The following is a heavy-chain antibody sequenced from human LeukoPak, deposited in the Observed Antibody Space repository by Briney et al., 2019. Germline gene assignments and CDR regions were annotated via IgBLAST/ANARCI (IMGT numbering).Heavy chain of an antibody. CDR3: ARHRSDTGGKKGVNWFDP. Sequence: SETLSLTCSVSGGSINNYYWSWIRQPPGKGLEWLGNIYFGGTTDYNSSLKSRLIISVDTFKNQLSLNLQSVTAADTATYYCARHRSDTGGKKGVNWFDPWGQGTLVTVSS. D-gene: IGHD4-23*01. CDR2: IYFGGTT. V-gene: IGHV4-59*01. CDR1: GGSINNYY. J-gene: IGHJ5*02.